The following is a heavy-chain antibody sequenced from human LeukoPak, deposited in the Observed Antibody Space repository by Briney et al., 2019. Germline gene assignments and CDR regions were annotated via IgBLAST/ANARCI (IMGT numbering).Heavy chain of an antibody. Sequence: GESLKISCQGSGYRFRSYWIGWVRQMPGKAPEWMGVIYPGDSDTRYRPPFQGQVTMSADKSTNTAYLQWRSLRASDSAMYYCARQGHIVGGGWFDPWGQGTLVTVSS. D-gene: IGHD2-15*01. V-gene: IGHV5-51*01. CDR1: GYRFRSYW. CDR3: ARQGHIVGGGWFDP. CDR2: IYPGDSDT. J-gene: IGHJ5*02.